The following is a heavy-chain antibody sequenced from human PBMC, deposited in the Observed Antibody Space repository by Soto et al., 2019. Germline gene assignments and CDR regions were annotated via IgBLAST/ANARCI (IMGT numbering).Heavy chain of an antibody. CDR3: GGGGGEWLFPPGGMGV. CDR2: IYYSGSA. J-gene: IGHJ6*02. V-gene: IGHV4-59*01. Sequence: QVQLQESGPGRVKPSETLSLTCTVSGGSINNFYWTWIRQPPGKGLEWIGDIYYSGSANYNPSLKGRVTISIDTSKYQSSLKLGFVTAADTAVYYGGGGGGEWLFPPGGMGVWGQGTTVTVSS. CDR1: GGSINNFY. D-gene: IGHD3-3*01.